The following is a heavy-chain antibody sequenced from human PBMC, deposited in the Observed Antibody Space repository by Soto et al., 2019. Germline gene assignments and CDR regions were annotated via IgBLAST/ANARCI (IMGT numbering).Heavy chain of an antibody. D-gene: IGHD2-15*01. CDR2: INHSGST. V-gene: IGHV4-34*01. CDR1: GGSFSGYY. Sequence: PSETLSLTCAVYGGSFSGYYWSWIRQPPGKGLEWIGEINHSGSTNYNPSLKSRVTISVDTSKNQFSLKLSSVTAADTAVYYCARSGGSSENWFEPWGQGTLVTVS. J-gene: IGHJ5*02. CDR3: ARSGGSSENWFEP.